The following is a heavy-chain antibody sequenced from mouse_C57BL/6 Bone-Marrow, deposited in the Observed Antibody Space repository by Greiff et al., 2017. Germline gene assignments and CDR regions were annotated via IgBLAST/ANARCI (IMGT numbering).Heavy chain of an antibody. CDR1: GYAFSSSW. CDR3: GRGYGNYYSYYAMDY. Sequence: VQLQESGPELVKPGASVKISCKASGYAFSSSWMNWVKQRPGKGLEWIGRIYPGDGDTNYNGKFKGKATLTADKSSSTAYMQLSSLTSEDSAVYFCGRGYGNYYSYYAMDYWGQGTSVTVSS. D-gene: IGHD2-1*01. J-gene: IGHJ4*01. V-gene: IGHV1-82*01. CDR2: IYPGDGDT.